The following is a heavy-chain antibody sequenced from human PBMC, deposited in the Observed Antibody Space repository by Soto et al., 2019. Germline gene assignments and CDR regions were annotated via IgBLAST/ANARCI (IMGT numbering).Heavy chain of an antibody. J-gene: IGHJ4*02. V-gene: IGHV3-7*01. D-gene: IGHD5-12*01. CDR2: IKQDGGEK. Sequence: EVQRVESGGGLVQPGGSLRLSCAASGFTFSSYWMNWVRQAPGKGLEWVANIKQDGGEKYYVDSVKGRFTISRDNAKDLLFLSMHCLRFDATAVYVRASVSIIRWATDCWGQGTLVTVSP. CDR1: GFTFSSYW. CDR3: ASVSIIRWATDC.